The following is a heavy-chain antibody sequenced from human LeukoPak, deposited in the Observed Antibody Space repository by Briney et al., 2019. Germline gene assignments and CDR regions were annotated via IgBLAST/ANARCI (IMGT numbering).Heavy chain of an antibody. Sequence: GGSLRLSCAASGFTFRRYGMSWVRQAPGKGLQWVSVIYSGGNTNYADSVKGRFTISRDNSRNTLYLQMNSLRAEDTAVYYCAKVASDSSGWYHFDYWGQATLVTVSS. V-gene: IGHV3-53*01. J-gene: IGHJ4*02. D-gene: IGHD6-19*01. CDR3: AKVASDSSGWYHFDY. CDR1: GFTFRRYG. CDR2: IYSGGNT.